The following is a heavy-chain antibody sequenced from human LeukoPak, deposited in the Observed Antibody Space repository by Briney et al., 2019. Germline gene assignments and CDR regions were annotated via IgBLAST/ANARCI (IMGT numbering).Heavy chain of an antibody. CDR1: GGSISSSNW. CDR2: IYHRGST. V-gene: IGHV4-4*02. D-gene: IGHD6-13*01. CDR3: ARTLSIAAAGPFDY. J-gene: IGHJ4*02. Sequence: PSGTLSLTCAVSGGSISSSNWWSWVRQPPGKGLEWIGEIYHRGSTNYNPSLKSRVTISVDKSKNQFSLKLSSVTAADTAVYYCARTLSIAAAGPFDYWGQGTLVTVSS.